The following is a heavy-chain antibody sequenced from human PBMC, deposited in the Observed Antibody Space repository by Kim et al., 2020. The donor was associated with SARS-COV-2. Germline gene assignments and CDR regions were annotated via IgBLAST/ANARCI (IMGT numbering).Heavy chain of an antibody. V-gene: IGHV4-34*01. Sequence: NPSLKSRVTISVDTAKNQFSLKLSSVTAADTAVYYCARRYYYGSGSPFDYWGQGTLVTVSS. J-gene: IGHJ4*02. D-gene: IGHD3-10*01. CDR3: ARRYYYGSGSPFDY.